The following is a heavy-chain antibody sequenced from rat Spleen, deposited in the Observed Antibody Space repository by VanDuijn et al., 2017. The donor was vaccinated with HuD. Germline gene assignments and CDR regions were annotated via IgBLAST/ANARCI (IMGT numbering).Heavy chain of an antibody. V-gene: IGHV2S61*01. Sequence: QVQLKESGPGLVQPSQTLSLTCTVSGLSLSSSGVIWVRQPPGKGLEWMGVIWGNGQTNYNSALQSRLSISRDTSKSQLFLQMNNLQTEDTAMYFCARSDYSSPYYFDYWGQGVMVTVSS. CDR3: ARSDYSSPYYFDY. D-gene: IGHD1-2*01. CDR2: IWGNGQT. CDR1: GLSLSSSG. J-gene: IGHJ2*01.